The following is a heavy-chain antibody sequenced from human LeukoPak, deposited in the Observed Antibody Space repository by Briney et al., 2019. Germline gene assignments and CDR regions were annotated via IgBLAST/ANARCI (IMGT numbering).Heavy chain of an antibody. J-gene: IGHJ3*02. D-gene: IGHD1-1*01. Sequence: ASVKVSCKASGYTFTSYDINWVRQATGQGLEWMGWMNPNSGNTGYAQKFQGRFTITRNTSISTAYMELSSLRSEDTAVYYCASYFGNGDAFDIWGQGTMVTVSS. V-gene: IGHV1-8*03. CDR1: GYTFTSYD. CDR2: MNPNSGNT. CDR3: ASYFGNGDAFDI.